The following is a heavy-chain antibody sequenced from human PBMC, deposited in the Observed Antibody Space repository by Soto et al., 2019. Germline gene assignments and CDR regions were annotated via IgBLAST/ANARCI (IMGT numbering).Heavy chain of an antibody. Sequence: DVQAVQSVAEVKKPGESLTISCEGSGYSFSNYWIGWVRQMPGKGLEYMGVIYPGDSETRYSPSFQGQVTISADESSNIVNVPRSGLRASVTSRYYRGRHSGFGEFLNAVDFWGQGTLVTVSS. J-gene: IGHJ4*02. CDR1: GYSFSNYW. CDR2: IYPGDSET. V-gene: IGHV5-51*01. D-gene: IGHD3-10*01. CDR3: GRHSGFGEFLNAVDF.